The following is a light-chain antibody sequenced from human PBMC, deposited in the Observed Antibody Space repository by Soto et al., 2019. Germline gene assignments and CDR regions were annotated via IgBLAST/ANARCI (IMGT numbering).Light chain of an antibody. CDR1: SSDIGTYEY. J-gene: IGLJ1*01. CDR3: NSMTTSTSTRFV. CDR2: EVN. Sequence: QSALTQPASVSGSPGQSITISCAGSSSDIGTYEYVSWYQQYPGKAPKLMIYEVNYRPSGVSNRFSGSKSVNTASLTISGLQAEDECDYYCNSMTTSTSTRFVFGTGTKLTVL. V-gene: IGLV2-14*01.